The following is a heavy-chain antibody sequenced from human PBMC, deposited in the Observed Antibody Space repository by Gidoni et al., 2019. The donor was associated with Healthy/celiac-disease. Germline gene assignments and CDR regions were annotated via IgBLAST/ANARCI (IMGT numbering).Heavy chain of an antibody. CDR2: IYYSGST. D-gene: IGHD5-18*01. V-gene: IGHV4-59*01. CDR1: DGSISSYY. CDR3: ARGPRGYSYGLGDY. J-gene: IGHJ4*02. Sequence: QVQLQESGPGLVKPSETLSLTCPVSDGSISSYYWSWIRQPPGKGLEWIGYIYYSGSTNYNPSLKSRVTISVDTSKNQFSLKLSSVTAADTAVYYCARGPRGYSYGLGDYWGQGTLVTVSS.